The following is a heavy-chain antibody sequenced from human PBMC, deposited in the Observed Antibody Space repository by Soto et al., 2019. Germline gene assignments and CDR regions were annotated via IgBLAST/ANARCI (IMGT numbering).Heavy chain of an antibody. Sequence: GGSLRLSCVASGFTLSVYAMGWVRLAPGKGLEWVSSISGSGDGTYYADSVKGRFTVSRDNSKNTLDLQMSNLRAEDTAVYYCATVHNTSRSFDYWGQGTLVTVSS. CDR2: ISGSGDGT. J-gene: IGHJ4*02. CDR1: GFTLSVYA. CDR3: ATVHNTSRSFDY. D-gene: IGHD1-20*01. V-gene: IGHV3-23*01.